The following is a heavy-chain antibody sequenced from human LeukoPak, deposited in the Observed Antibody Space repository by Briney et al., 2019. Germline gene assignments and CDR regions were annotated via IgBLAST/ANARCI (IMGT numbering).Heavy chain of an antibody. D-gene: IGHD3-22*01. CDR1: GGSISSYY. Sequence: SETLSLTCTVSGGSISSYYWSWIRQPPGKGLEWIGYIYYSGSTSYNPSLKSRVTISVDTTKNQFSLKLTSVTAADTAVYYCARHSSGLGPLDAFDIWGQGTVVTVSS. V-gene: IGHV4-59*01. J-gene: IGHJ3*02. CDR3: ARHSSGLGPLDAFDI. CDR2: IYYSGST.